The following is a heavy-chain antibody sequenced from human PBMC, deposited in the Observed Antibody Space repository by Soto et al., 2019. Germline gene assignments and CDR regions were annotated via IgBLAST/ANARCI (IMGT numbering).Heavy chain of an antibody. CDR3: AIDLWGVTGVVDY. V-gene: IGHV3-23*01. Sequence: EVQLLESGGGLVQPGGSLRLSCAASGFTFSSYAMSWVRQAPGKGLEWVSAISGSGGSTYYADSVKGRFTISRDNXKNTLYLQMNIRRAEDMALYYCAIDLWGVTGVVDYWGQGTLVTVSS. J-gene: IGHJ4*02. CDR1: GFTFSSYA. D-gene: IGHD1-20*01. CDR2: ISGSGGST.